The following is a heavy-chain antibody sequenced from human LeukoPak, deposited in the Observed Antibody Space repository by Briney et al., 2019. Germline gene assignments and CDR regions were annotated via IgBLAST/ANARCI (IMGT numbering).Heavy chain of an antibody. CDR1: GFTFSSYS. CDR3: ASDYYDSSGYYYY. CDR2: ISSSSSYI. V-gene: IGHV3-21*01. Sequence: GGSLRLSCVASGFTFSSYSMKWVRQAPGKGLEWVSSISSSSSYIDYADSVRGRFTISRDNAKNSLYLQMKSLRAEDTAVYYCASDYYDSSGYYYYWGQGTLVTVSS. J-gene: IGHJ4*02. D-gene: IGHD3-22*01.